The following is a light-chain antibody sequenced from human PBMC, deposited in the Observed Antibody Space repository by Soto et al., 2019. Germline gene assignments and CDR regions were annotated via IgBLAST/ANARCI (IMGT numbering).Light chain of an antibody. V-gene: IGKV3-15*01. J-gene: IGKJ5*01. CDR3: QQFHNWPPIT. CDR1: QSVNNN. Sequence: RVRWQATATLSVFAGERDTLSGRASQSVNNNIAWYQQKPGQAPRLLIHGVSTRATGIPARFSGSGSGTEFTLTISSLQSEDFAVYYCQQFHNWPPITFGQGTLLEIK. CDR2: GVS.